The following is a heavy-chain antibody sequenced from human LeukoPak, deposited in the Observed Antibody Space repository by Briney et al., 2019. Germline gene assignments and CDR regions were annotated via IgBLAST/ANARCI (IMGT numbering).Heavy chain of an antibody. Sequence: APVKVSCKASGYTFTSYGISWVRQAPGQGLEWMGWISAYNGNTNYAQKLQGRVTMTTDTSTSTAYMELRSLRSDDTAVYYCARISFLLNTLNYWGQGTLVTVSS. V-gene: IGHV1-18*01. CDR1: GYTFTSYG. D-gene: IGHD1/OR15-1a*01. J-gene: IGHJ4*02. CDR2: ISAYNGNT. CDR3: ARISFLLNTLNY.